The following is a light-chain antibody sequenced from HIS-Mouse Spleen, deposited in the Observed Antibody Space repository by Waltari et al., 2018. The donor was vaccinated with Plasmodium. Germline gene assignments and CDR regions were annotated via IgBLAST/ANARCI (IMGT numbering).Light chain of an antibody. J-gene: IGLJ1*01. CDR2: EVS. Sequence: QSALTQPDSVSGSPGQSITISCPGTSSDVGGFNYVPWYQHHPGKAPKLMVYEVSNRPSGVSNRCSGSKSGNTASLTVSGLQAEDEADYYCSSYTCSSTPDVFGTGTKVTVL. V-gene: IGLV2-14*01. CDR3: SSYTCSSTPDV. CDR1: SSDVGGFNY.